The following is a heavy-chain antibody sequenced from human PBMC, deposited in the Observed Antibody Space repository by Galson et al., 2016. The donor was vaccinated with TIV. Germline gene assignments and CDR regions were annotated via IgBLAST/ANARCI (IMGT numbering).Heavy chain of an antibody. CDR1: GGTFSSFT. D-gene: IGHD3-3*01. J-gene: IGHJ6*03. V-gene: IGHV1-69*02. Sequence: SVKVSCKASGGTFSSFTISWVRQAPGQGLEWMGRIIPILGIANYAQKFQGRLSIIADKSTSTAYMEMSSLRSEDTAVYYCASDHEGDSWSGSYRVGYYNFMDVWGKGTTATVSS. CDR2: IIPILGIA. CDR3: ASDHEGDSWSGSYRVGYYNFMDV.